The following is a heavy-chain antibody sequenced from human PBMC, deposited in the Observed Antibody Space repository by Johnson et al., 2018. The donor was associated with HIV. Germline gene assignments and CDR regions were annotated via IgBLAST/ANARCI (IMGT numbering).Heavy chain of an antibody. CDR2: IKQDGSAK. CDR3: ARVGAAGVDAFDI. D-gene: IGHD6-25*01. J-gene: IGHJ3*02. CDR1: GFTFSSYW. Sequence: VQLVESGGGLVQPGGSLRLSCAASGFTFSSYWMSWVRQAPGKGLEWVANIKQDGSAKYYVDSVKGRFTISRDNAKNSLYLQMNSLRAEDTAVYYCARVGAAGVDAFDIWGQGTMVTVSS. V-gene: IGHV3-7*01.